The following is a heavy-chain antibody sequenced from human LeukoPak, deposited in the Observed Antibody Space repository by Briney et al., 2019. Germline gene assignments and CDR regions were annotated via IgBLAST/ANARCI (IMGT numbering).Heavy chain of an antibody. CDR1: GGSIDFYY. Sequence: SETLSLTCTVSGGSIDFYYWSWIRQPPGKGLVWIGYIYYDGSTNCNPSLRSRVTMSVDTSKNQFSLNLSSVTAADTAVYYCARYPSSSMNARPEWGKGTLVTVSS. J-gene: IGHJ4*02. D-gene: IGHD2-2*01. CDR3: ARYPSSSMNARPE. CDR2: IYYDGST. V-gene: IGHV4-59*01.